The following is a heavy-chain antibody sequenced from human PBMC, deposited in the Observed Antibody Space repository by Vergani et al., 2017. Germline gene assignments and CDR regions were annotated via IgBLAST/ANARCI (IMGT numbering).Heavy chain of an antibody. CDR1: GGTFSSYA. J-gene: IGHJ4*02. CDR2: ISGSGGST. Sequence: VQLVQSGAEVKKPGSSVKVSCKASGGTFSSYAMSWVGQAPGKGLEWVSAISGSGGSTYYADSVKGRFTISRDNSTNTLYLQMNSLRAEDTAVYYCARGSYYLDWWGEGALVTVSS. V-gene: IGHV3-23*04. CDR3: ARGSYYLDW. D-gene: IGHD1-26*01.